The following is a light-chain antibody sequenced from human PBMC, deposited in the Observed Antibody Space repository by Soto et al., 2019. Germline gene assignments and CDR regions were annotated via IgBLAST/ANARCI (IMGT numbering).Light chain of an antibody. Sequence: DIQMTQSPSTLSASVGERVTITCRASQSIGAWLAWYQQKPGKAPELLIYGAPSLESGVPSRFSGSGSGTEFTLTISSLQPDDFATYYCQQYDSYWTFGQGTKVETK. CDR2: GAP. J-gene: IGKJ1*01. V-gene: IGKV1-5*01. CDR1: QSIGAW. CDR3: QQYDSYWT.